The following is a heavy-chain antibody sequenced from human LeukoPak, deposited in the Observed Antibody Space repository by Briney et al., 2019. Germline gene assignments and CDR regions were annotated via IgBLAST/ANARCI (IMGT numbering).Heavy chain of an antibody. D-gene: IGHD6-13*01. J-gene: IGHJ4*02. CDR3: ARGGLAAGLSDFDY. Sequence: GGSLRLSCAASGFSFSSYSMNWVRQAPGKGLEWVSYILGSSSTIFYADSVKGRFTISRDNAKNTLYLQMNSLRVEDTAVYYCARGGLAAGLSDFDYWGQGTLVTVSS. CDR1: GFSFSSYS. CDR2: ILGSSSTI. V-gene: IGHV3-48*04.